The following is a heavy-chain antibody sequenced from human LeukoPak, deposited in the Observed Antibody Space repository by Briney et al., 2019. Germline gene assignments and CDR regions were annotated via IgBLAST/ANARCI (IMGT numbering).Heavy chain of an antibody. CDR1: GGSISSSSYY. Sequence: SETLSLTCTVSGGSISSSSYYWGWIRQPPGKGLEWIGSIYYSGNTYYNPSLKSRVTISVDTSKNQFSLRLSSVTAADTAVYYCARESYKTGSSRLDYWGQGTLVTVSS. D-gene: IGHD3-10*01. CDR3: ARESYKTGSSRLDY. J-gene: IGHJ4*02. V-gene: IGHV4-39*07. CDR2: IYYSGNT.